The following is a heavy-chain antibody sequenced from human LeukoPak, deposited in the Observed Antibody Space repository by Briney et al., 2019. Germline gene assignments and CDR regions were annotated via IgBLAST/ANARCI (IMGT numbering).Heavy chain of an antibody. J-gene: IGHJ6*02. CDR3: ARDRQYYDFCSGYPNYYYYGMDV. V-gene: IGHV4-59*01. CDR2: IYYSGST. CDR1: GGSISSYY. D-gene: IGHD3-3*01. Sequence: TSETLSLTCTVPGGSISSYYWSWIRQPPGKGLEWIGYIYYSGSTNYNPSLKSRVTISVDTSKNQFSLKLSSVTAADTAVYYCARDRQYYDFCSGYPNYYYYGMDVWGQGTTVTVSS.